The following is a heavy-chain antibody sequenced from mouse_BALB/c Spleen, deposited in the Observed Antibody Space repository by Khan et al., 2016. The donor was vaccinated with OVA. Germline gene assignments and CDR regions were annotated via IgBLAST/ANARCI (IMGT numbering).Heavy chain of an antibody. J-gene: IGHJ2*01. CDR1: GYTFTSYW. CDR2: TNPTNGRT. D-gene: IGHD1-1*01. Sequence: QVQLQQPGAELVKAGASVKMSCKASGYTFTSYWMHWVKQRLGQGLEWFAETNPTNGRTYYNEKFKSKATLTVHKSYSTAYMLLSGPTFEDSAVYYCARIKKIVATYFDYWGQGTTLTVSS. CDR3: ARIKKIVATYFDY. V-gene: IGHV1S81*02.